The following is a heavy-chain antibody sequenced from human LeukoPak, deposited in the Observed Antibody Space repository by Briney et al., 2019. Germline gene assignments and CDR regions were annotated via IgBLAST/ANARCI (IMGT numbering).Heavy chain of an antibody. CDR1: GFTFSNAW. V-gene: IGHV3-15*01. Sequence: GGSLRLSCAASGFTFSNAWMSWVRQAPGKGLEWVGRIKSKTDGRTTDYAAPVKGRFTISRADSKNTLYLQMNRLKTKDTAVYYWTTGHGDYAALIDSFEYWGEGTLVTVSS. J-gene: IGHJ4*02. D-gene: IGHD4-17*01. CDR2: IKSKTDGRTT. CDR3: TTGHGDYAALIDSFEY.